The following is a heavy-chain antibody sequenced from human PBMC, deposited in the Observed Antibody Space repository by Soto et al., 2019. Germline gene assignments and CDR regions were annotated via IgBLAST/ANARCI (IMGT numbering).Heavy chain of an antibody. CDR3: TTGPVTTYYYYYMDV. J-gene: IGHJ6*03. V-gene: IGHV3-15*01. CDR2: IKSKTDGGTT. Sequence: GGSLRLSCAASGFTFSNAWMSWVRQAPGKGLEWVGRIKSKTDGGTTDYAAPVKGRFTISRDDSKNTLYLQMNSLKTEDTAVYYCTTGPVTTYYYYYMDVWGKGTTVTVSS. CDR1: GFTFSNAW. D-gene: IGHD4-4*01.